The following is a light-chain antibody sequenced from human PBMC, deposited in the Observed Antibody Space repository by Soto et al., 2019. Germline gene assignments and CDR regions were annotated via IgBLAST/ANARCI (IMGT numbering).Light chain of an antibody. J-gene: IGLJ1*01. CDR1: SSDVGNYKY. Sequence: QSALTQPASVSGSPGQSITISCTGTSSDVGNYKYVSWYQQHPGKAPKLIIYEVSNRPSGVSDRFSGSKSGNTASLTISGLQAEDETDYYCLSYTSSGTYVFGTGTKVTVL. CDR3: LSYTSSGTYV. CDR2: EVS. V-gene: IGLV2-14*01.